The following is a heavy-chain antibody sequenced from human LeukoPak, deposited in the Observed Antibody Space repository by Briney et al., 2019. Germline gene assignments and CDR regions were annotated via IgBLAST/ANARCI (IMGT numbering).Heavy chain of an antibody. J-gene: IGHJ4*02. D-gene: IGHD1-1*01. CDR3: ARGATGTTDY. V-gene: IGHV3-33*01. CDR2: IWYDGTYK. Sequence: GRSLRLSCAASGFTFRTYGMHWVRQAPGKGLEWVAVIWYDGTYKYYADSVKGRFTISRDNSKNTLYLLMNSLRAEDTAVYYCARGATGTTDYWGQGTLVTVSS. CDR1: GFTFRTYG.